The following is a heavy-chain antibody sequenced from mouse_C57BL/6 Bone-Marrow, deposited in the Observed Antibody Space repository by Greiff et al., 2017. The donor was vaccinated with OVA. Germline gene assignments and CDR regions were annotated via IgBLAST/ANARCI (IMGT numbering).Heavy chain of an antibody. J-gene: IGHJ2*01. CDR3: ARGGRDFDY. CDR2: IHPNSGST. Sequence: QVQLQQSGAELVKPGASVKLSCKASGYTFTSYWMHWVKQRPGQGLEWIGMIHPNSGSTNYNEMFKSKATLTVDKSSSTAYMQLSSLTSEDSAVYYCARGGRDFDYWGQGTTLTVSS. V-gene: IGHV1-64*01. CDR1: GYTFTSYW. D-gene: IGHD3-3*01.